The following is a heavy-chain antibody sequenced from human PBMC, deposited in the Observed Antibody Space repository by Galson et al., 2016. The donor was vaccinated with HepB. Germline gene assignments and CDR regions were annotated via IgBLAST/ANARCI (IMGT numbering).Heavy chain of an antibody. CDR2: ISGSGGKT. CDR1: GFTFSNYA. CDR3: TKTSGGYYDCYFDL. J-gene: IGHJ2*01. D-gene: IGHD3-22*01. V-gene: IGHV3-23*01. Sequence: SLRLSCAASGFTFSNYAMNWVRQAPGKGLECVSTISGSGGKTYYADSVKGRFTVSRDDSNNTLDLQMNSLRAEDTAVYYYTKTSGGYYDCYFDLWGRGTLVTVSS.